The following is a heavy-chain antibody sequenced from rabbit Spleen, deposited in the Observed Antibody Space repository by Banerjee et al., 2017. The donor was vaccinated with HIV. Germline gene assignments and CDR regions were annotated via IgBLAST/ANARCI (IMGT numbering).Heavy chain of an antibody. J-gene: IGHJ4*01. CDR1: GFDFSSYG. V-gene: IGHV1S39*01. D-gene: IGHD1-1*01. CDR2: IDLVFGST. CDR3: ARDLPDIIGWNFGF. Sequence: QEQLVESGGGLIQPGGSLKLSCKASGFDFSSYGVSWVRQAPGKGLEWIGYIDLVFGSTYYANWVNGRFTISKTSSTTVTLQMTSLTAADTATHFCARDLPDIIGWNFGFWGPGTLVTVS.